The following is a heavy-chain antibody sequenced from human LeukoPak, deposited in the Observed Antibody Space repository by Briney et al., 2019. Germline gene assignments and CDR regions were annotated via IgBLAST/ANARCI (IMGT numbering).Heavy chain of an antibody. D-gene: IGHD3-3*01. CDR1: GFTFSSYS. CDR3: ARDNEEYYDFWSGYYYYKDV. J-gene: IGHJ6*03. Sequence: PGGSLRLSCAASGFTFSSYSMNWVRQAPGKGLEWVSSISSSSSYIYYADSVKGRFTISRDNAKNSLYLQMNSLRAEDTAVYYCARDNEEYYDFWSGYYYYKDVWGKGTTVTVSS. CDR2: ISSSSSYI. V-gene: IGHV3-21*01.